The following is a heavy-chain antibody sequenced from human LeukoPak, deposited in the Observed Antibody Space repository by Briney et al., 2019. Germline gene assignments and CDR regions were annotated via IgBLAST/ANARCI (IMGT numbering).Heavy chain of an antibody. J-gene: IGHJ4*02. D-gene: IGHD3-22*01. CDR1: GGSIGSYY. CDR2: IYYSGST. Sequence: SETLSLTCTVSGGSIGSYYWSWIRQPPGKGLEWIGYIYYSGSTNYNPSLKSRVTMSVDTSKNQFSLKLSSVTAADTAVYYCARDGYYYDSSGLPRFDYWGQGTLVTVSS. V-gene: IGHV4-59*12. CDR3: ARDGYYYDSSGLPRFDY.